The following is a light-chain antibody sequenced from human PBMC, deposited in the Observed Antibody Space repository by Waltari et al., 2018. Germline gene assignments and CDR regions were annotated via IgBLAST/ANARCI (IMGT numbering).Light chain of an antibody. CDR2: CAS. J-gene: IGKJ3*01. CDR3: QRCSGAPFT. Sequence: DIQMTQSPSSLSASVGDRVTITCRASQDISTYLAWYQQRPGKVPKLLIYCASTLQSGVPSRFSGSGSGTEFTLTITSLQPEDVGSYYCQRCSGAPFTFGPGTKLDIK. CDR1: QDISTY. V-gene: IGKV1-27*01.